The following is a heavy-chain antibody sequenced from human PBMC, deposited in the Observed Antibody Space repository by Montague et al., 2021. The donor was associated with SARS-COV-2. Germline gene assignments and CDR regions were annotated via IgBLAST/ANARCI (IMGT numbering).Heavy chain of an antibody. CDR2: IYYSGST. D-gene: IGHD3-22*01. V-gene: IGHV4-39*01. J-gene: IGHJ4*02. CDR1: GGSISSSSYY. CDR3: ARQVGTMIVVVIIKLRYYFDY. Sequence: SETLSLTCTVSGGSISSSSYYWGWIRQPPGKGLEWIGSIYYSGSTYYNPSLKSRVSISVDTSKDQFSLKLSSVIAADTAVYYCARQVGTMIVVVIIKLRYYFDYWGQGTLVTVSS.